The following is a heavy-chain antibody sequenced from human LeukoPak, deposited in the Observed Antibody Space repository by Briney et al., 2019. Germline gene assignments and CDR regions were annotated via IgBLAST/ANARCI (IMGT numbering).Heavy chain of an antibody. CDR1: GYTFTGYY. V-gene: IGHV1-2*02. J-gene: IGHJ4*02. CDR3: ARVPIVVVPAATPPFDY. CDR2: INPNSGGT. Sequence: ASVTVSCKASGYTFTGYYMHWVRQGPGQGLEWMGWINPNSGGTNYAQKFQGRVTMTRDTSFSTAYMELSRLRSDDTAVYYCARVPIVVVPAATPPFDYWGQGTLVTVSS. D-gene: IGHD2-2*01.